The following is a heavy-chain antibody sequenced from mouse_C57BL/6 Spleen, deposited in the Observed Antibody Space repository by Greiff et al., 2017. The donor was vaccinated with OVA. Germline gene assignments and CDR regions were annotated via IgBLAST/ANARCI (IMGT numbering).Heavy chain of an antibody. Sequence: VQLQQSGSELRSPGSSVKLSCKDFDSEVFPIAFMSWVRQKPGHGVEWIGGILPSIGRTNYGEKFEDKATLDADTLTNTAYLELNSLTSEDAAIYDCARPYGNNVPGYFDVWGTGTTVTVSS. J-gene: IGHJ1*03. CDR2: ILPSIGRT. V-gene: IGHV15-2*01. CDR3: ARPYGNNVPGYFDV. CDR1: DSEVFPIAF. D-gene: IGHD2-1*01.